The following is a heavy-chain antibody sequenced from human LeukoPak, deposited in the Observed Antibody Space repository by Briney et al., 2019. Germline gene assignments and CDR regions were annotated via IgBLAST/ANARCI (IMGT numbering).Heavy chain of an antibody. Sequence: PSETLSLTCTVSGGSISSSSYYWGWIRQPPGKGLEWIGSIYYSGSTYYNPSLKSRVTISVDTSKNQFSLKLSSVTAADTAVYYCARAQYGVPSYFGYWGQGTLVTVSS. CDR2: IYYSGST. V-gene: IGHV4-39*01. CDR1: GGSISSSSYY. D-gene: IGHD2/OR15-2a*01. J-gene: IGHJ4*02. CDR3: ARAQYGVPSYFGY.